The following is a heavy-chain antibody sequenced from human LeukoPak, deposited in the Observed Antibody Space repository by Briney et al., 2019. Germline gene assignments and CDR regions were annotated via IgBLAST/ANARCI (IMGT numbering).Heavy chain of an antibody. Sequence: GGSLRLSCAASGFTFSSYSMNWVRQAPGKWLEWVSSISSSSSYIYYADSVKGRFTISRDNAKNSLYLQMNSLRAEDTAVYYCASGITGTRDYWGQGTLVTVSS. CDR3: ASGITGTRDY. V-gene: IGHV3-21*01. J-gene: IGHJ4*02. D-gene: IGHD1-7*01. CDR2: ISSSSSYI. CDR1: GFTFSSYS.